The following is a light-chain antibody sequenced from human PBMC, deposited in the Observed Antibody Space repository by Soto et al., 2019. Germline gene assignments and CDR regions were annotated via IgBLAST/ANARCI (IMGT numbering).Light chain of an antibody. V-gene: IGKV1-5*03. CDR2: KTS. Sequence: DIQMTQSPSTLSASVGDRVTITCRASQSISSWLAWYQQKPGKAPKLLIYKTSNLESGGPSRFSGSGSGTEFSLTISSLQPDDFATYYCQQYKSFSLTFGGGTRVEVK. CDR3: QQYKSFSLT. J-gene: IGKJ4*01. CDR1: QSISSW.